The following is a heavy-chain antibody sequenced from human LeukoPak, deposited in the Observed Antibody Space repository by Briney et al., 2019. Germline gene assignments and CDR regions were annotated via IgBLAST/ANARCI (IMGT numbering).Heavy chain of an antibody. V-gene: IGHV4-34*01. D-gene: IGHD3-10*01. CDR1: GGSFSGYY. CDR3: ARVGDLFGAHRVRGLPPDYYYMDV. J-gene: IGHJ6*03. Sequence: SETLSLTCAVYGGSFSGYYWSWIRQPPGKGLEWIGEINHSGSTNYNPSLKSRVTISVDTSKNQFSLKLSSVTAADTAVYYCARVGDLFGAHRVRGLPPDYYYMDVWGKGTTVTVSS. CDR2: INHSGST.